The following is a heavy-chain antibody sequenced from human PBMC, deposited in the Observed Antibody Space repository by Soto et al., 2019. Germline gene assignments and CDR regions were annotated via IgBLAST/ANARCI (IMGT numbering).Heavy chain of an antibody. CDR3: ASTSWYYDFWSRYSMDV. CDR1: GFTFSSYW. V-gene: IGHV3-7*01. D-gene: IGHD3-3*01. J-gene: IGHJ6*04. CDR2: IKQDGSEK. Sequence: EVQLVESGGGLVQPGGSLRLSCAASGFTFSSYWMSWVRQAPGKGLEWVANIKQDGSEKYYVDSVKGRFTISRDNAKNSLYLQMNSLRAEDTAVYYCASTSWYYDFWSRYSMDVWGKGTTVTVSS.